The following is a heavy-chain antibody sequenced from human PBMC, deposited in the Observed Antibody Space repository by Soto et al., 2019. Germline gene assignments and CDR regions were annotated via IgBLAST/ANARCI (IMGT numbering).Heavy chain of an antibody. V-gene: IGHV3-23*01. Sequence: EVLLLGSGGGLVQPGGSLRLSCVVSGFTFNTFAMTWVRQGPGKGLEWVSALSGSGSLSYYADSVKGRFTISRDNSKNTLYLQMNNLRVDETAVYFCARDRGGALDSWGQGTLVTVSS. CDR2: LSGSGSLS. J-gene: IGHJ4*02. CDR1: GFTFNTFA. CDR3: ARDRGGALDS. D-gene: IGHD2-15*01.